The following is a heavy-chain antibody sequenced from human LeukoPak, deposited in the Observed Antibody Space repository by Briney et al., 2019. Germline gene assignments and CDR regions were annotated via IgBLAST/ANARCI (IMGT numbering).Heavy chain of an antibody. CDR2: TYYRSKWFY. CDR1: GDSVTSISVA. J-gene: IGHJ5*02. Sequence: SQTLSLTCAISGDSVTSISVAWSWIRQSPSRGLQWLGRTYYRSKWFYDYEGSVRGRTTIIPDTSKNQVSLQLNSVTPEDSAIYYCARDPDSRSYYGAGYFDPWGQGSLVTVSS. CDR3: ARDPDSRSYYGAGYFDP. V-gene: IGHV6-1*01. D-gene: IGHD3-10*01.